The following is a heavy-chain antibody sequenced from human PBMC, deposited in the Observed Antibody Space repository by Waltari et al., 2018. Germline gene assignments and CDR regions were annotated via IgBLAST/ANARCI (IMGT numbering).Heavy chain of an antibody. J-gene: IGHJ4*02. CDR3: ARDMLAAKMDY. CDR1: KVSFTTYA. D-gene: IGHD2-15*01. V-gene: IGHV3-21*01. Sequence: DVQLVESGGGVVQPGGSLRLSCAASKVSFTTYAFSWVRHVPGKGLQWVAGINNNGQQTYYTESVKGRFTISRDNAKNSLYLQMNSLRAEDTAVYYCARDMLAAKMDYWGQGTLVTVSS. CDR2: INNNGQQT.